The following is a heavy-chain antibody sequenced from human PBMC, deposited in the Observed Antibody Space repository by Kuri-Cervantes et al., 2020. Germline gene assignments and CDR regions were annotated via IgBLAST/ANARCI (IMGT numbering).Heavy chain of an antibody. D-gene: IGHD1-7*01. CDR1: GGSINDYY. Sequence: ESLKISCTVSGGSINDYYWSWIRQPAGKGLEWIGRIYSSGSINDNPSLRSRVTMSVDTSKNQVSLKLSSVTAADTAVYCCARDRITGTTFHYYYYYGMDVWGQRTTVTVSS. V-gene: IGHV4-4*07. J-gene: IGHJ6*02. CDR2: IYSSGSI. CDR3: ARDRITGTTFHYYYYYGMDV.